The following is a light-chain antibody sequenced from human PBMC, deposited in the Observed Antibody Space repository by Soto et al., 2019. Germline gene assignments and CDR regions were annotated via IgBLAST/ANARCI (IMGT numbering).Light chain of an antibody. J-gene: IGLJ1*01. CDR1: SSDVGGYNF. CDR2: EVS. CDR3: TSYSTSNSYV. Sequence: QSALTQPASVSGSPGQSITIFCTGSSSDVGGYNFVSWYQQHPGKAPKLVIYEVSKRPSGVSNRFSGSKSGNTASLTISGLQAEDEADYYCTSYSTSNSYVFGAGTKVTVL. V-gene: IGLV2-14*01.